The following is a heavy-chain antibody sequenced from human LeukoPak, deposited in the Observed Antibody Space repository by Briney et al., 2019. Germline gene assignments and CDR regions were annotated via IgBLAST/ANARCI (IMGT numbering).Heavy chain of an antibody. V-gene: IGHV3-23*01. Sequence: GGSLRLSCAASGFTFSSYAMSWVRQAPGKGLEWVSAISGSGGSTYYADSAKGRFTISRDNSKNTLYLQMNSLRAEDTAVYYCAKDGAYDSSGYAEHFDYWGQGTLVTVSS. CDR3: AKDGAYDSSGYAEHFDY. CDR2: ISGSGGST. D-gene: IGHD3-22*01. CDR1: GFTFSSYA. J-gene: IGHJ4*02.